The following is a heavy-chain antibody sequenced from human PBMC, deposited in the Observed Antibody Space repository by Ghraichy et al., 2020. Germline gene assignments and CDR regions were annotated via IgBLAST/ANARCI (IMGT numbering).Heavy chain of an antibody. V-gene: IGHV1-2*02. Sequence: ASVKVSCKASGYTFTGYYMHWVRQAPGQGLEWMGSIYPNSGGTNYAQKFEGRVTMTRDTSITTAYMELSRLRSDDTAVYYCARGYCSGGSCWDTFDIWGQGTMVTVSS. J-gene: IGHJ3*02. CDR2: IYPNSGGT. CDR3: ARGYCSGGSCWDTFDI. D-gene: IGHD2-15*01. CDR1: GYTFTGYY.